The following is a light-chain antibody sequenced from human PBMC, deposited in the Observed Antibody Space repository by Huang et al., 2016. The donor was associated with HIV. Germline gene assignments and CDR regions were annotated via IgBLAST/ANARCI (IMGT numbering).Light chain of an antibody. Sequence: EIVMTQSPATLSVSPGERATLSCRASQSISSDLAWYQQKPGQAPRLLIYGASTRATGIPARFSGSGSGTEFTLTISGLQSEDFAVYYCQQHNNWPPMTFGQGTKVEIK. V-gene: IGKV3-15*01. CDR1: QSISSD. CDR3: QQHNNWPPMT. J-gene: IGKJ1*01. CDR2: GAS.